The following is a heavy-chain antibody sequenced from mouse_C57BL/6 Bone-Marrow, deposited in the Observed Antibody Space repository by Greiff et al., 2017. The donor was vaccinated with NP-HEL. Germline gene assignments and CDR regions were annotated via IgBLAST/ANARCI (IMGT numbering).Heavy chain of an antibody. V-gene: IGHV1-50*01. CDR1: GYTFTSYW. Sequence: QVQLQQPGAELVKPGASVKLSCKASGYTFTSYWMPWVKQRPGQGLEWIGEIDPSDSYTNYHQKFKGKATLTVDTSSSTAYLQLSSLTAEDSAVYSCARDNYGSSFWYFDVWGTGTTVTVSS. D-gene: IGHD1-1*01. CDR2: IDPSDSYT. J-gene: IGHJ1*03. CDR3: ARDNYGSSFWYFDV.